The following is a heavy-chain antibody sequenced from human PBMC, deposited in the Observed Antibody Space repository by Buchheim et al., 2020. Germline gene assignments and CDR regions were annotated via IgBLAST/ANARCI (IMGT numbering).Heavy chain of an antibody. CDR2: ISYDGSKK. CDR3: AKLITTVTTLDY. V-gene: IGHV3-30*18. D-gene: IGHD4-17*01. Sequence: QVQLVESGGGVVQPGRSLRLSCAASGFTFSSYGMHWVRQAPGKGLEWVAVISYDGSKKYYADSVTGRFTISRDNSKNTLYLQMNSLRAEDTAVYYCAKLITTVTTLDYWGQGTL. J-gene: IGHJ4*02. CDR1: GFTFSSYG.